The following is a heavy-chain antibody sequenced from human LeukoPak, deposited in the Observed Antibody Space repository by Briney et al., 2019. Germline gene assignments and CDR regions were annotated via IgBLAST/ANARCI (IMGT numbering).Heavy chain of an antibody. J-gene: IGHJ4*02. V-gene: IGHV3-21*01. CDR3: ARLPALGIIAAAGTTGDY. CDR2: ISRSSSYI. CDR1: GFTFSSYS. Sequence: GGSLRLSCAASGFTFSSYSMNWVRQAPGKGREWVSSISRSSSYIYYADSVKGRFTISRDNAKNSLYLQMNSLRAEDTAVYYCARLPALGIIAAAGTTGDYWGQGTLVTVSS. D-gene: IGHD6-13*01.